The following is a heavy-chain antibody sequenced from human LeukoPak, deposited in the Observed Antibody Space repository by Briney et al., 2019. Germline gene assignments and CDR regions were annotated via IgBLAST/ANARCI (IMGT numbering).Heavy chain of an antibody. Sequence: GGSLRLSCAASGFTFSDYYMSWISQAPGKGLEWVSYISSSGSTMFYVDSVKGRFTISRDNAKNSLYLQMNSLRTEDTAVYYCARDRGHYFDNSGYYTNWFDPWGQGTLVTVSS. J-gene: IGHJ5*02. CDR2: ISSSGSTM. D-gene: IGHD3-22*01. V-gene: IGHV3-11*01. CDR3: ARDRGHYFDNSGYYTNWFDP. CDR1: GFTFSDYY.